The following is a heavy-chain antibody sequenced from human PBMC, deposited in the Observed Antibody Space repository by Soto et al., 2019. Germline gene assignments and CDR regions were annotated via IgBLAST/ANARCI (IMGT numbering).Heavy chain of an antibody. CDR3: ATGQGSSHYYYMDV. CDR1: GYTLTELS. CDR2: FDPEDGET. J-gene: IGHJ6*03. V-gene: IGHV1-24*01. Sequence: ASVKVSCKVSGYTLTELSMHWVRQAPGKGLEWMGGFDPEDGETIYAQKFQGRVTMTEDTSTDTAYMELSSLRSEDTAVYYCATGQGSSHYYYMDVWGEGTTVTVSS.